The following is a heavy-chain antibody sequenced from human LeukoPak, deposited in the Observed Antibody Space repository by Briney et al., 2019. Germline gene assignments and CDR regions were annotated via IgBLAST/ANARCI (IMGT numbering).Heavy chain of an antibody. V-gene: IGHV3-21*01. CDR3: ARDLYYYDSSGYRSWVY. D-gene: IGHD3-22*01. CDR1: GFTFSSYS. Sequence: PGGSLRLSCAASGFTFSSYSMNWVRQAPGKGLEWVSSISSSSSYIYYADSVKGRFTISRDNAKNSLYLQMNSLRAEDTAVYYCARDLYYYDSSGYRSWVYWGQGTLVSVSS. CDR2: ISSSSSYI. J-gene: IGHJ4*02.